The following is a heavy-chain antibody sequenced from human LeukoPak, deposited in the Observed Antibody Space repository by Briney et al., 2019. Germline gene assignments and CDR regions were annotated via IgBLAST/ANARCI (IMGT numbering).Heavy chain of an antibody. CDR1: GLTFSSYS. J-gene: IGHJ6*02. CDR3: ARVRITVVRDYYYFYGIYV. V-gene: IGHV3-21*01. D-gene: IGHD3-10*01. CDR2: ISSSSSYI. Sequence: GGSLRLSCAASGLTFSSYSMNWVRQAPGKGLEWVSSISSSSSYIYYADSVKGRFTISRDNAKNSLYLQMNSLRAEDTAVYYCARVRITVVRDYYYFYGIYVWGQGTTVTVSS.